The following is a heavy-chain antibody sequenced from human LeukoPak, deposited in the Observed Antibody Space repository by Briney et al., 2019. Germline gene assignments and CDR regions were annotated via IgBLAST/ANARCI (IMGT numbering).Heavy chain of an antibody. Sequence: KSGGSLRLSCAASGFTFSSYSMNWVRQAPGKGLEWVSSISSSSSYIYYADFVKGRFTISRDNSKNTLYLQMNSLRAEDTAVYYCAKEGGIVVVPAAIQYNWFDPWGQGTLVTVSS. CDR2: ISSSSSYI. D-gene: IGHD2-2*02. CDR3: AKEGGIVVVPAAIQYNWFDP. CDR1: GFTFSSYS. V-gene: IGHV3-21*04. J-gene: IGHJ5*02.